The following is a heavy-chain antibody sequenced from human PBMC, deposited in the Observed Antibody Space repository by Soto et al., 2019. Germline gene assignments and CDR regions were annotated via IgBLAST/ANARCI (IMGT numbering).Heavy chain of an antibody. CDR3: TKSPITMVRGVIYWFDP. CDR2: IRSKAYGGTT. V-gene: IGHV3-49*03. D-gene: IGHD3-10*01. J-gene: IGHJ5*02. CDR1: GFTFGDYA. Sequence: GGSLRLSCTASGFTFGDYAMSWFRQAPGKGLEWLGFIRSKAYGGTTEYAASVKGRFTISRDDSKSIAYLQMNSLKTEDTAVYYCTKSPITMVRGVIYWFDPWGQGTLVTVSS.